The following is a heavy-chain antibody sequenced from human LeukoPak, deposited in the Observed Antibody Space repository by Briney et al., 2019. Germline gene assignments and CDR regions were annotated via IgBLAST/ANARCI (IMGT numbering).Heavy chain of an antibody. CDR3: ARQRDTYYDFSYFDY. J-gene: IGHJ4*02. CDR1: GGSFSGYY. Sequence: SETLSLTCAVYGGSFSGYYWSWIRQPPGKGLEWIGEINHSGSTNYNPSLKSRFTISVDASKNQFSLKLSSVTAADTAVYYCARQRDTYYDFSYFDYWGQGTLVTVSS. CDR2: INHSGST. D-gene: IGHD3-3*01. V-gene: IGHV4-34*01.